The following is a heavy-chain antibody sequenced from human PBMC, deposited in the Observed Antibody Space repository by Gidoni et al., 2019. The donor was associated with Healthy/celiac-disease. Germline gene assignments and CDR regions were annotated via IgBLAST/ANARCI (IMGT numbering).Heavy chain of an antibody. Sequence: QVQLVQSGAEVKKPGASVKVSCKASGYTFTSYDINWVRQATGQGLEWMGWMKPNSGNTGYAQKFQGRVTMTRNTSISTAYMELSSLRSEDTAVYYCARDRTYYYDSRGDFDYWGQGTLVTVSS. CDR2: MKPNSGNT. D-gene: IGHD3-22*01. J-gene: IGHJ4*02. CDR1: GYTFTSYD. V-gene: IGHV1-8*01. CDR3: ARDRTYYYDSRGDFDY.